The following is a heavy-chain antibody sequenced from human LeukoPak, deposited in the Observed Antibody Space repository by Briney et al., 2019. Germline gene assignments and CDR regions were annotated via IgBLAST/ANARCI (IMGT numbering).Heavy chain of an antibody. Sequence: GASVKVSCKASGYTFTGYYMHWVRPAPGQGLEWMGWINPNSGGTNYAQKLQGRVTMTTDTSTSTAYMELRSLRSDDTAVYYCAIGGYYDSSGYYPYPNFDYWGQGTLVTVSS. CDR2: INPNSGGT. CDR3: AIGGYYDSSGYYPYPNFDY. V-gene: IGHV1-2*02. D-gene: IGHD3-22*01. CDR1: GYTFTGYY. J-gene: IGHJ4*02.